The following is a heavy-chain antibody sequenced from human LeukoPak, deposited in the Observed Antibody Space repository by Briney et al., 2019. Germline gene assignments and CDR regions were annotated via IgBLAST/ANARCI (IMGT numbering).Heavy chain of an antibody. D-gene: IGHD5-24*01. CDR3: ARVRDGYSTEGFDY. CDR1: GLSFTNYW. J-gene: IGHJ4*02. V-gene: IGHV3-74*01. Sequence: GRSLSLSCAASGLSFTNYWMHWVRQAPGKGLVWVSRINSDGTSTTYADSVKGRFAISRDNAKNTLYLQMKSLRVEDTAVYYCARVRDGYSTEGFDYWGQGTLVTVSS. CDR2: INSDGTST.